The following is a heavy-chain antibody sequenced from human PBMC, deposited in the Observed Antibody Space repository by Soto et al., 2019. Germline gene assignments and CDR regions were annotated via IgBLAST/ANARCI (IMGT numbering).Heavy chain of an antibody. V-gene: IGHV1-18*01. D-gene: IGHD3-16*02. CDR3: ARQKVSLFLPDC. Sequence: VKLVQSEAEVKKPGASVKVSCKASGFVFSDYGIAWVRQAPGKGLEWMAWISVHSGKTNYAQAVQDRLTLTTDTSTDTAYMVFRNLRSDDTAVYYCARQKVSLFLPDCWGQGTLVAVSS. J-gene: IGHJ4*02. CDR1: GFVFSDYG. CDR2: ISVHSGKT.